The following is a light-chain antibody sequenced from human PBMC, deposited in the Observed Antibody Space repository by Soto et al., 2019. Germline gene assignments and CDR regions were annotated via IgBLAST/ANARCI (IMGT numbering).Light chain of an antibody. CDR3: QQYNNWPPLVN. Sequence: EIVMTQSPATLSVSPGERATLSCRASQSVSSNLAWYQQKPGQAPRLLIYGASTRATGIPARFSGSGSGTEFTLTISSLQSEDFAVYYCQQYNNWPPLVNFGPGTKVDIK. J-gene: IGKJ3*01. CDR2: GAS. V-gene: IGKV3-15*01. CDR1: QSVSSN.